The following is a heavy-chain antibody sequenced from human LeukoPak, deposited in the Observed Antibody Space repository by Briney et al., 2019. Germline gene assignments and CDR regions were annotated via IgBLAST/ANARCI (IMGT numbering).Heavy chain of an antibody. V-gene: IGHV7-4-1*02. CDR1: GYSFNGYP. D-gene: IGHD5-18*01. Sequence: ASVKVSCKAFGYSFNGYPMHWVRQAPGQGLEWVGWIRTNTGNPTYAQDFTGRFLISLDTSVSTAYLQISGLTADDTAVYFCGRDPRLGIRGYTYGYIDYWGQGTLVTVSS. CDR2: IRTNTGNP. CDR3: GRDPRLGIRGYTYGYIDY. J-gene: IGHJ4*02.